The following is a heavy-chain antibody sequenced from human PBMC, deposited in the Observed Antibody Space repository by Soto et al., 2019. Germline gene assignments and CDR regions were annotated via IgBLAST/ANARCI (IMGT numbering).Heavy chain of an antibody. D-gene: IGHD4-17*01. Sequence: GGSLRPSCAASGFTFSSYSMNWVRQAPGKGLEWVSYISSSSSTIYYADSVKGRFTISRDNAKNSLYLQMNSLRDEDTAVYYCASQHDYGEHSYYYYGMDVWGQGTTVTVSS. CDR3: ASQHDYGEHSYYYYGMDV. V-gene: IGHV3-48*02. CDR1: GFTFSSYS. CDR2: ISSSSSTI. J-gene: IGHJ6*02.